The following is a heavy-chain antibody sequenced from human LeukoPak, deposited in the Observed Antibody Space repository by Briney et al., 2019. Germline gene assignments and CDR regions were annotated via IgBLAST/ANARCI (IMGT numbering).Heavy chain of an antibody. D-gene: IGHD2-8*01. Sequence: ASVKVSCKASGYTFINYYINWMRQAPGQGLEWMGWINTNSGGTNYAQKFQGRVTMTRDTSISTAYMELTSLTSDDTAVYYCARWGGVQFDPWGQGTLVTVSS. CDR1: GYTFINYY. CDR2: INTNSGGT. V-gene: IGHV1-2*02. CDR3: ARWGGVQFDP. J-gene: IGHJ5*02.